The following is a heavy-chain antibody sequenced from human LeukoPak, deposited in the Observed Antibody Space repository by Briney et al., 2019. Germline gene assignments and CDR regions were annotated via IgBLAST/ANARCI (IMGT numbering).Heavy chain of an antibody. J-gene: IGHJ4*02. CDR3: ARDFYYDSSRRGPFDY. D-gene: IGHD3-22*01. Sequence: GASVKVSCKASGYTFTSYGISWVRQAPGQGLEWMGWISAYNGNTNYAQKLQGRVTMTTDTSTSTAYMELRSLRSDDTAVYYCARDFYYDSSRRGPFDYWGQGTLVTVSS. V-gene: IGHV1-18*01. CDR1: GYTFTSYG. CDR2: ISAYNGNT.